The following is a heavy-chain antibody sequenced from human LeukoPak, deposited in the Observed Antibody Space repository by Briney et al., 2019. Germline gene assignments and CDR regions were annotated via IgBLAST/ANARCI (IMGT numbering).Heavy chain of an antibody. Sequence: ASVKVSCKASGYTFTGYYMHWVRQAPGQGLEWMGWINPNSGGTNYAQKFQGRVTMTRNTSISTAYMELSRLRSDDTAVYYRARAYCSSTSCPLPYYYYMDVWGKGTTVTVSS. CDR1: GYTFTGYY. CDR2: INPNSGGT. J-gene: IGHJ6*03. D-gene: IGHD2-2*01. CDR3: ARAYCSSTSCPLPYYYYMDV. V-gene: IGHV1-2*02.